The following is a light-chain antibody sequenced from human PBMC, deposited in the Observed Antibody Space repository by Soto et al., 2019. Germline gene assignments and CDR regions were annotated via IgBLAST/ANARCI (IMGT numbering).Light chain of an antibody. CDR3: QQRSNWPPYP. Sequence: EIVLAQSPATLSLSPGERATLSCRASQNVRTYLAWYQQKPGQAPRLLIYDASNRATGVPARFSGSGSGTDFTLTISSLEPEDFAVYYCQQRSNWPPYPFGKGTKLEVK. J-gene: IGKJ2*01. V-gene: IGKV3-11*01. CDR1: QNVRTY. CDR2: DAS.